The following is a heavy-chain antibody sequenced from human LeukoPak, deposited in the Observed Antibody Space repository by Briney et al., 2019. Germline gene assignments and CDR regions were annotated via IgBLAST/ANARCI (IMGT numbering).Heavy chain of an antibody. Sequence: GGSLRLSCAASGFAFSGYRMNWVRQAPGKGLEWVSYISSSSRTIYYADSVKGRFTISRDNAKNSLYLQMNSLRAEDTAVYYCARDIMGFDYWGKGTLVTVSS. D-gene: IGHD3-16*01. CDR2: ISSSSRTI. V-gene: IGHV3-48*01. CDR3: ARDIMGFDY. CDR1: GFAFSGYR. J-gene: IGHJ4*02.